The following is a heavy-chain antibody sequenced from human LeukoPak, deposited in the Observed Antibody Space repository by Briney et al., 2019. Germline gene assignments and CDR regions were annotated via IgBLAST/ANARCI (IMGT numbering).Heavy chain of an antibody. CDR3: ARSPGRGSYSYFDY. Sequence: SETLSLTCTVSGGSISSGGYYWSWIRQHPGKGLEWIGYIYHSGSTYYNPSLKSRVTISVDRSKNQFSLKLSSVTAADTAVYYCARSPGRGSYSYFDYWGQGTLVTVSS. CDR2: IYHSGST. D-gene: IGHD1-26*01. CDR1: GGSISSGGYY. J-gene: IGHJ4*02. V-gene: IGHV4-30-2*01.